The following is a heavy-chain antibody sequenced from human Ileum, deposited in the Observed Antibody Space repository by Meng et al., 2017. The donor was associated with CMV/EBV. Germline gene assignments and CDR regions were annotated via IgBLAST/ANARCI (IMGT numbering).Heavy chain of an antibody. CDR1: GGTFSSYA. CDR3: ARTGPGGATIFCY. V-gene: IGHV1-69*10. Sequence: CQASGGTFSSYAISWVRQAPGQGLEWMGGIIPILGIANYAQKFQGRVTITADKSTSTAYMELSSLRSEDTAVYYCARTGPGGATIFCYWGQGTLVTVSS. D-gene: IGHD1-26*01. CDR2: IIPILGIA. J-gene: IGHJ4*02.